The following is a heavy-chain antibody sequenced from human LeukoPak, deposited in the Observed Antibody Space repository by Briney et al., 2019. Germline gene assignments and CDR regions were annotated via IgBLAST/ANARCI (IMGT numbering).Heavy chain of an antibody. CDR1: GYTFTSFY. Sequence: ASVKVSCKASGYTFTSFYMHWVRQVPGQGLEWMGIINPSGGRTTYAQKFQGRVTMTRDMSTSTDFMELSSLRSEDTAVYYCARDNSVGDNAWWFDPWGQGTLVTVSS. V-gene: IGHV1-46*01. CDR2: INPSGGRT. J-gene: IGHJ5*02. CDR3: ARDNSVGDNAWWFDP. D-gene: IGHD1-26*01.